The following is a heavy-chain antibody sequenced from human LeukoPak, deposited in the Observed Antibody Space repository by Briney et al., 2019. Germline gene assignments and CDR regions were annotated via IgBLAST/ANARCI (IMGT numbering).Heavy chain of an antibody. CDR3: ATALARAAGTGANYYGYYYYGMDV. V-gene: IGHV1-24*01. CDR2: FDPEGGET. D-gene: IGHD6-13*01. J-gene: IGHJ6*02. Sequence: ASVKVSCKVSGYTLTELSMHWVRQAPGKGLEWMGGFDPEGGETIYAQKFQGRVTMTEDTSTDTAYMELSSLRSEDTAVYYCATALARAAGTGANYYGYYYYGMDVWGQGTTVTVSS. CDR1: GYTLTELS.